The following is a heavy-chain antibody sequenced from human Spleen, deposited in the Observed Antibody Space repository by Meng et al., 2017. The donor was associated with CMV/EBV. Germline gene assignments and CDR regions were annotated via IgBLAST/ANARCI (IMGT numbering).Heavy chain of an antibody. CDR3: AKDLGMYYSDSGTYYNGMDV. J-gene: IGHJ6*02. V-gene: IGHV3-21*01. Sequence: GESLKISCEASGFIFSTYTMNWVRQAPGQGLEWAESISSSSGYIYYEDSVKGRFTITRDNAKNSLYLQMSSLSAEDTAVYYCAKDLGMYYSDSGTYYNGMDVWGQGTTVTVS. CDR1: GFIFSTYT. CDR2: ISSSSGYI. D-gene: IGHD3-10*01.